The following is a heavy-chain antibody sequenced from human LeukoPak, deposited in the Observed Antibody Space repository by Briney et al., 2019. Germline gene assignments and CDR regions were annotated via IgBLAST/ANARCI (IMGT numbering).Heavy chain of an antibody. Sequence: GGSLRLSCAASGFTFSSYEMNWVRQAPGKGLEGVSYISSSGSTIYYADSVKGRFTISRDNAKNSLYLQMNSLRAEDTAVYYCARDGVVVEGNAFDIWGQGTMVTVSS. J-gene: IGHJ3*02. CDR3: ARDGVVVEGNAFDI. CDR2: ISSSGSTI. CDR1: GFTFSSYE. D-gene: IGHD2-15*01. V-gene: IGHV3-48*03.